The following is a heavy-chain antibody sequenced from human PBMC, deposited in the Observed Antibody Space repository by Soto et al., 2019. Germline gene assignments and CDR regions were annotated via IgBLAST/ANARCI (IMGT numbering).Heavy chain of an antibody. J-gene: IGHJ4*02. CDR2: ISSGSSSI. CDR3: ARDAGSLGY. CDR1: GFTFSSYS. Sequence: EVQLVESGGGLVQPGGSLRLSCAASGFTFSSYSMNWVRQAPGKGLECVSYISSGSSSIYYADSVKGRFTISRDNAKNSAYLQMNSLRDEDTAVYYCARDAGSLGYWGQGTLVTVSS. V-gene: IGHV3-48*02. D-gene: IGHD1-26*01.